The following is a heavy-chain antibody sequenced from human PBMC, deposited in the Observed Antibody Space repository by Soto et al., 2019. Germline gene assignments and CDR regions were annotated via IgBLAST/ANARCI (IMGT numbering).Heavy chain of an antibody. J-gene: IGHJ4*02. CDR1: GYSLTSYH. V-gene: IGHV1-46*03. CDR2: INPFDGSR. Sequence: ASVKVSCKASGYSLTSYHIGWVRQAPGQGLEWMGWINPFDGSRMFAQSFQGRVTMTRDTSTSTVYMEVSSLRSEDTAVYYCSRVDPGETSPFDHWGQGTLVTVSS. D-gene: IGHD3-10*01. CDR3: SRVDPGETSPFDH.